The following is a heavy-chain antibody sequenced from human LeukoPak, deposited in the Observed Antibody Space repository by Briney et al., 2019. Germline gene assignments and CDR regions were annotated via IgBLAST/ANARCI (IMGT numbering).Heavy chain of an antibody. J-gene: IGHJ3*02. CDR2: ISYDGGNK. Sequence: TGRSLRLSCAASGFTFSSYGMHWVRQAPGKGLEWVVVISYDGGNKYYADSVKGRFAISRDNSKNTLYLQMNSLRAEDTAVYYCAKGTHYYDSSGYWGAFDIWGQGTMVTVSS. CDR1: GFTFSSYG. V-gene: IGHV3-30*18. D-gene: IGHD3-22*01. CDR3: AKGTHYYDSSGYWGAFDI.